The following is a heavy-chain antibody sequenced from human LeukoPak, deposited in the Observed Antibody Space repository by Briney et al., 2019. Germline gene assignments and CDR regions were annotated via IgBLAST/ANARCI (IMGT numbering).Heavy chain of an antibody. J-gene: IGHJ4*02. CDR1: GFTFDDYA. CDR2: ISWNSDSI. CDR3: ASGMVVELIDY. V-gene: IGHV3-9*01. D-gene: IGHD2-15*01. Sequence: GGSLRLSCAASGFTFDDYAMHWVRQAPGKGLEWVSGISWNSDSIGYADSVKGRFTISRDNAKNSLYLQMNSLRAEDTAVYYCASGMVVELIDYWGQGTLVTVSS.